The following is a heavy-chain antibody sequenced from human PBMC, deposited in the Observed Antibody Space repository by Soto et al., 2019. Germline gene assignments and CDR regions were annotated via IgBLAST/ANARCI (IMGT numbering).Heavy chain of an antibody. J-gene: IGHJ4*02. D-gene: IGHD3-10*01. CDR1: GGSISSGGYY. CDR3: ARQITMVRGIDF. V-gene: IGHV4-31*03. CDR2: VYFNENT. Sequence: QVQLLESGPGLVKSSQTLSLTCSISGGSISSGGYYWSWVHQRPGKGLEWIGYVYFNENTYYNPSLKTRVSISVGSSKSQFSLRLSSVTAADAAIYYCARQITMVRGIDFWGPGISVSVSS.